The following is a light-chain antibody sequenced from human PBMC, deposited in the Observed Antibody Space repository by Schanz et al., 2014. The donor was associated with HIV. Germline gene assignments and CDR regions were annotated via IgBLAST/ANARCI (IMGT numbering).Light chain of an antibody. J-gene: IGLJ3*02. CDR3: AAWDDGLNGWV. V-gene: IGLV1-44*01. Sequence: QSVVTQPPSASGTPGQRVTISCSGSSSNIGSNTVNWYQHLPGSAPQLLIYSDNQRPSRVPDRFSGSNSGTSASLAISGLQSEDEADYYCAAWDDGLNGWVFGGGTKLTVL. CDR1: SSNIGSNT. CDR2: SDN.